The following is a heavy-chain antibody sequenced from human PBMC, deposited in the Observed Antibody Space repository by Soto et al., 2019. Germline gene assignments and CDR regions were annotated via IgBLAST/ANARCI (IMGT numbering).Heavy chain of an antibody. J-gene: IGHJ4*02. CDR3: AREGFDSSGYYRGLDY. D-gene: IGHD3-22*01. Sequence: EVQLVESGGGLVKPGGSLRLSSAASGFTFSSYSMNWVRQAPGKGLESVSSISSSSSYIYYADSVKGRFTISRDNAKNSLYLQMNSLRAEDTAVYYCAREGFDSSGYYRGLDYWGQGTLVTVSS. CDR1: GFTFSSYS. V-gene: IGHV3-21*01. CDR2: ISSSSSYI.